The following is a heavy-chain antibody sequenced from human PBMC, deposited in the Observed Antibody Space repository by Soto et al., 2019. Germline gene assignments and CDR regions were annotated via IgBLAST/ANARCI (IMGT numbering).Heavy chain of an antibody. CDR1: GYSFINYG. V-gene: IGHV1-18*01. CDR2: ISVYNGNT. D-gene: IGHD3-10*01. J-gene: IGHJ4*02. CDR3: VRDLDGSGSYYTDY. Sequence: ASMKVSCKASGYSFINYGISWVRQAPGQGLEWMGWISVYNGNTNYAQKLQGRVTMNTDTSTSTAYMELRSLRSDDTAVYYCVRDLDGSGSYYTDYWGLGTLVTVSS.